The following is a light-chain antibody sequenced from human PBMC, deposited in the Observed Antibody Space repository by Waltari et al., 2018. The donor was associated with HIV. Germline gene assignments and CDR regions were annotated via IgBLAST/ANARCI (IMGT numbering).Light chain of an antibody. CDR2: GIT. CDR1: TSNIGAGYD. J-gene: IGLJ2*01. Sequence: QSVLTQPPSVSGAPGQRVTISCTGNTSNIGAGYDVHWYQQLPGTAPKLLIYGITNRPSGVPDRFSGSTSGTSASLAITGLQADDEADFYCQSYDSSLSGVIFGGGTKLTVL. CDR3: QSYDSSLSGVI. V-gene: IGLV1-40*01.